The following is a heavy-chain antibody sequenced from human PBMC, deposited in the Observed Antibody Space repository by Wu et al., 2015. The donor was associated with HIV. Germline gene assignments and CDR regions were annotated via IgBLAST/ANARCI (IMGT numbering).Heavy chain of an antibody. CDR1: GYSLIKLS. V-gene: IGHV1-24*01. Sequence: HVQLEQSGAVVKKPGASVKVPCKVSGYSLIKLSIQWVRQAPGKGLEWMGGFDPEEGKIIYGQRFQGRVAMTEDRSTDTAYLDLNNLRSEDTAVYYCARESLGYYGSGSYANFHYWAREPWSPSPQ. CDR3: ARESLGYYGSGSYANFHY. D-gene: IGHD3-10*01. CDR2: FDPEEGKI. J-gene: IGHJ4*02.